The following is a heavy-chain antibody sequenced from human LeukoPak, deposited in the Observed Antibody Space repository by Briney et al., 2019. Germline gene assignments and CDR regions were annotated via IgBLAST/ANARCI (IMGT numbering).Heavy chain of an antibody. CDR2: ISYTGST. D-gene: IGHD6-13*01. Sequence: SETLSLTCTVSGGSISRYYWSWIRQPPGKGLEWIGYISYTGSTTYNSSLKSRVTISLDTSQNQFSLKLTSVTAADTAVYYCARVGSSWPFDYWGQGTLVTVSS. CDR1: GGSISRYY. V-gene: IGHV4-59*08. CDR3: ARVGSSWPFDY. J-gene: IGHJ4*02.